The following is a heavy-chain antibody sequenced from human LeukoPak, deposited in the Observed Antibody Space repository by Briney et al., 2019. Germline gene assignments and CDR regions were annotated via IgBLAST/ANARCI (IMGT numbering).Heavy chain of an antibody. D-gene: IGHD3-3*01. V-gene: IGHV3-74*01. CDR3: AKVSLFPSDYVFWSGTHDVFDI. J-gene: IGHJ3*02. Sequence: GRSLRLSCAASGFTFSSYWMHWVRQAPGKGLVWVSRINSDGSSTSYADSVKGRFTISRDNSKNTLYLQMNSLRAEDTAVYYCAKVSLFPSDYVFWSGTHDVFDIWGQGTMVTVSS. CDR2: INSDGSST. CDR1: GFTFSSYW.